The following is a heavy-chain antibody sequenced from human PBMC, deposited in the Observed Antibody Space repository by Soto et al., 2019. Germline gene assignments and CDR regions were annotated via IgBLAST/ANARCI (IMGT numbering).Heavy chain of an antibody. CDR2: ISDDGYTI. D-gene: IGHD3-22*01. CDR1: GFTFSDFY. V-gene: IGHV3-11*01. CDR3: AKPLSTFSSSYLDY. J-gene: IGHJ4*02. Sequence: GGFLRLSCATSGFTFSDFYMSWVRQAPGKGAEWVSYISDDGYTIYYDDSVKGRFTISRDNAKNSLDLQMTNLRAEDTAVYYRAKPLSTFSSSYLDYWAQGTLVTVSS.